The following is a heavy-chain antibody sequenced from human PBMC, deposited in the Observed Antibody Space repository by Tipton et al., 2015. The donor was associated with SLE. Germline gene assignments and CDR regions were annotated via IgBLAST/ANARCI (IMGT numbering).Heavy chain of an antibody. Sequence: LRLSCTVSGGSISSSSYYRGWIRQPPGKGLEWIGSIYYSGSTYYNPSLKSRGTISVDTSKNQFSLKLRSVTAADTAVYYCAGAWQGYCSGGTCYVLDYWGQGTLVTVSS. CDR1: GGSISSSSYY. CDR2: IYYSGST. D-gene: IGHD2-15*01. J-gene: IGHJ4*02. CDR3: AGAWQGYCSGGTCYVLDY. V-gene: IGHV4-39*07.